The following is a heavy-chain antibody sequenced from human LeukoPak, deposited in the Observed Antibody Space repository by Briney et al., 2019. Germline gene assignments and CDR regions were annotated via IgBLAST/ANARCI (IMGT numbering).Heavy chain of an antibody. CDR1: GFTFSSYW. CDR3: AKTYGDYEDY. V-gene: IGHV3-7*01. D-gene: IGHD4-17*01. Sequence: TGGSLRLSCAASGFTFSSYWMSWVRQAPGKGLEWMANIKQDGSEKYYEDSVKGRFTISRDNAKNSLYLQMNSLRAEDTAVYYCAKTYGDYEDYWGQGTLVTVSS. J-gene: IGHJ4*02. CDR2: IKQDGSEK.